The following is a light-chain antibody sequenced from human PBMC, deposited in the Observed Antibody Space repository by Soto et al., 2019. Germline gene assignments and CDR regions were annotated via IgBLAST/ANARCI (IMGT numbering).Light chain of an antibody. J-gene: IGKJ3*01. CDR3: MQALQTPFT. CDR2: LGS. CDR1: QSLLHTNGYNF. V-gene: IGKV2-28*01. Sequence: DIVMTQSPLSLPVTPGEPASISCRSSQSLLHTNGYNFLDWFLQKPGQSPRLLIYLGSTRASGVPDRFSGSGSGTDFTLKISRVEAADVGVYYCMQALQTPFTFGPGTKVEI.